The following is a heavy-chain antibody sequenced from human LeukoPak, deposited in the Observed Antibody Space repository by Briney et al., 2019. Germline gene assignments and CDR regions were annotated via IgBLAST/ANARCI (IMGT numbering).Heavy chain of an antibody. D-gene: IGHD2-15*01. J-gene: IGHJ2*01. V-gene: IGHV4-59*01. CDR3: ARGGWSSDF. CDR2: IHSTGNT. Sequence: PSETLSLTCTVSGGSMSGYYWSWIRQPPGKGPELIGYIHSTGNTGYNPSLKSRVTISVDTSKNQFSLGLRSVTTADTAVYYCARGGWSSDFWGRGTLVTVSS. CDR1: GGSMSGYY.